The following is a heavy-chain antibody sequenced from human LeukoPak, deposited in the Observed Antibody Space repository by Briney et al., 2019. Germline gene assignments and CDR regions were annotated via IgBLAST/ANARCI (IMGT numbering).Heavy chain of an antibody. Sequence: SETLSLTCTVSGYSISSGYYWGWIRQPPGKGLEWIGYIYYSGSTNYNPSLKSRVTISVDTSKNQFSLKLSSVTAADTAVYYCARGSVTAITIDYWGQGTLVTVSS. CDR3: ARGSVTAITIDY. V-gene: IGHV4-61*01. D-gene: IGHD2-21*02. J-gene: IGHJ4*02. CDR1: GYSISSGYY. CDR2: IYYSGST.